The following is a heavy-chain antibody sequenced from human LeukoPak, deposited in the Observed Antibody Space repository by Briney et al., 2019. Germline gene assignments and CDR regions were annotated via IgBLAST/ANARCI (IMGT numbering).Heavy chain of an antibody. Sequence: PGRSLRLSCAASGFTFSSYGMHWVRQAPGKGLEWVAVIWYDGSNKYYADSVKGRFTISRDNSKNTLYLQMNSLRAEDTAVYYGARSSSGYYYPYFDYWGQGTLVTVSS. D-gene: IGHD3-22*01. J-gene: IGHJ4*02. CDR3: ARSSSGYYYPYFDY. CDR1: GFTFSSYG. V-gene: IGHV3-33*01. CDR2: IWYDGSNK.